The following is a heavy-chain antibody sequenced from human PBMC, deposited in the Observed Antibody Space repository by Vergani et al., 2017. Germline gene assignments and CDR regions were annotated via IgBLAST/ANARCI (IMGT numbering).Heavy chain of an antibody. CDR2: ISSSSSTI. D-gene: IGHD6-19*01. CDR1: GFTFSSYS. Sequence: EVQLLESGGGLVQPGGSLRLSCAASGFTFSSYSMNWVRQAPGKGLEWVSYISSSSSTIYYADSVKGRFTISRDNAKNSLYLQMNSLRAEDTAVYYCARDGASSGWDYWGQGTLVTVSS. J-gene: IGHJ4*02. V-gene: IGHV3-48*01. CDR3: ARDGASSGWDY.